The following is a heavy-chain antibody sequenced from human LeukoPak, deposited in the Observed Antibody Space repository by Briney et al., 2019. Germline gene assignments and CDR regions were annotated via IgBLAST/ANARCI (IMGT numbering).Heavy chain of an antibody. CDR3: ARGGYCSGGSCYSDAFDI. D-gene: IGHD2-15*01. Sequence: SETLSLTCTVSGGSISSYYWSWIRQPAGKGLEWIGRIYTSGSTNYNPSLKSRVTMSVDTSKNQFSLKLSSVTAADTAVYYCARGGYCSGGSCYSDAFDIWGQGTMVTVSS. J-gene: IGHJ3*02. CDR1: GGSISSYY. CDR2: IYTSGST. V-gene: IGHV4-4*07.